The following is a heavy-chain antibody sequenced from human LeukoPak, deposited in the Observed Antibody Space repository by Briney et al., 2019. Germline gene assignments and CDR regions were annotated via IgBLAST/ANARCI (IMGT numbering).Heavy chain of an antibody. D-gene: IGHD3-10*01. Sequence: GASVKVSCKASGGTFSSYAISWVRQAPGQGPEWMGRIIPILGIANYAQKFQGRVTITADKSTSTAYMELSSLRSEDTAVYYCARGAMVRGVILYYWGQGTLVTVSS. CDR3: ARGAMVRGVILYY. CDR1: GGTFSSYA. J-gene: IGHJ4*02. CDR2: IIPILGIA. V-gene: IGHV1-69*04.